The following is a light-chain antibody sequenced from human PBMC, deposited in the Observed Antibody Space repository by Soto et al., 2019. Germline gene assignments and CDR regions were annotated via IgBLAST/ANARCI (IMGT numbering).Light chain of an antibody. CDR1: SSDVGRYNY. CDR3: SSYTSSSTPYV. V-gene: IGLV2-14*01. Sequence: QSALTQPASVSGSPGQSITISCTGSSSDVGRYNYVSWYQQHPGKAPKLILYDVANRPSGISDRFSGSESGNTASLTISGLQAEDEADYYCSSYTSSSTPYVFGTGTKVTVL. J-gene: IGLJ1*01. CDR2: DVA.